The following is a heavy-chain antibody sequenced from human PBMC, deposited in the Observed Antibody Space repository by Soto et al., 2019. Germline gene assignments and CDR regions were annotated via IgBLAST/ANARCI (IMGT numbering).Heavy chain of an antibody. V-gene: IGHV3-15*07. CDR1: GFTFSNAW. Sequence: GGSLRLSCAASGFTFSNAWMNWVRQAPGKGLEWVGRIKSKTDGGTTDYAAPVKGRFTISRDDSKNTLYLQMNSLKTEDTAVYYCFCYCSSTSCYGKGDYWGQGTLVTVSS. D-gene: IGHD2-2*01. CDR3: FCYCSSTSCYGKGDY. J-gene: IGHJ4*02. CDR2: IKSKTDGGTT.